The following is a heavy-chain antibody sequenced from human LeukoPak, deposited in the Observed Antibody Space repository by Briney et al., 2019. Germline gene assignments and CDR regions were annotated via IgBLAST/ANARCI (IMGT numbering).Heavy chain of an antibody. CDR1: GGSIISSSYY. V-gene: IGHV4-39*07. Sequence: SETLSLTCTVSGGSIISSSYYWTWIRQPPGRGLEWIGSIYYNGNTYYSPSLESRVTISVDTSKNQFSLKLSSVTAADTAVYYCASRLAGNAFDIWGQGTMVTVSS. CDR3: ASRLAGNAFDI. J-gene: IGHJ3*02. D-gene: IGHD6-19*01. CDR2: IYYNGNT.